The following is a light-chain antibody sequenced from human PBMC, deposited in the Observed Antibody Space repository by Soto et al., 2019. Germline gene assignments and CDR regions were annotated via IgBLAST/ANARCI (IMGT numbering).Light chain of an antibody. Sequence: DIQMTQSPSTLSASVGDRVTITCRASQSISSRLAWYQLKPGKAPKLLIYEASSLESGVPSRFSGSGSGTAFTLTISSLQPDDFATYFCQQYNTYSPTWTFGQGTKVDIK. CDR1: QSISSR. V-gene: IGKV1-5*03. CDR3: QQYNTYSPTWT. J-gene: IGKJ1*01. CDR2: EAS.